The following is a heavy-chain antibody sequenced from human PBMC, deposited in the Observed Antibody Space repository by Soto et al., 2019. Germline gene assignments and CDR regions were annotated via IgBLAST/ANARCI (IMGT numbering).Heavy chain of an antibody. CDR3: AKLSLSSSYGYFDY. Sequence: EVQLVESGGGLVQPGRSLRLSCAASGFTFVDYAMHWVRQAPGKGLEWVSGISWNSGSIGYADSVKGRFTISRDNAKNSLYLQMNSLRAEDTALYYCAKLSLSSSYGYFDYWGQGTLVTVSS. D-gene: IGHD5-18*01. V-gene: IGHV3-9*01. CDR1: GFTFVDYA. CDR2: ISWNSGSI. J-gene: IGHJ4*02.